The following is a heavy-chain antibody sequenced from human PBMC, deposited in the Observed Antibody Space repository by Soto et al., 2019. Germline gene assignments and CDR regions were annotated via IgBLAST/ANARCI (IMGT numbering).Heavy chain of an antibody. Sequence: ASVKVSCKASGYTFTSYAMHWVRQAPGQRLEWMGWINAGNGNTKYSQKFQGRVTITRDTSASTAYMELSSLRSEDTAVYYCARGWESSNYYYYMDVWGKGTTVTVSS. D-gene: IGHD1-26*01. CDR3: ARGWESSNYYYYMDV. CDR2: INAGNGNT. CDR1: GYTFTSYA. V-gene: IGHV1-3*01. J-gene: IGHJ6*03.